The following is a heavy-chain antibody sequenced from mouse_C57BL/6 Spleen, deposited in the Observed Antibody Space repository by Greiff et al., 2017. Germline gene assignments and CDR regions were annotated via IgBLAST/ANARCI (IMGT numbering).Heavy chain of an antibody. J-gene: IGHJ3*01. CDR1: GFSLTSYG. Sequence: VMLVESGPGLVAPSQSLSITCTVSGFSLTSYGVDWVRQSPGKGLEWLGVIWGVGSTNYNSALKSRLSISKDNSKSQVFLKMNSLQTDDTAMYYCASTGTTVVAPFAYWGQGTLVTVSA. CDR3: ASTGTTVVAPFAY. CDR2: IWGVGST. V-gene: IGHV2-6*01. D-gene: IGHD1-1*01.